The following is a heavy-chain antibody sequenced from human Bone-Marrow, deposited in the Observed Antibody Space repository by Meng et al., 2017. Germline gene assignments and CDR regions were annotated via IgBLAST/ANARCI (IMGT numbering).Heavy chain of an antibody. V-gene: IGHV4-39*07. Sequence: ESLKISCTVSGGSISINSYYWGWIRQPPGKGLEWIGSIYYNGNIYSNASLKSRLSMSIDTSKNQFSLKLTSVTAADTAVYFCTRDSLLTGYPDYWGQGTLVTVSS. CDR2: IYYNGNI. CDR3: TRDSLLTGYPDY. CDR1: GGSISINSYY. J-gene: IGHJ4*02. D-gene: IGHD3-9*01.